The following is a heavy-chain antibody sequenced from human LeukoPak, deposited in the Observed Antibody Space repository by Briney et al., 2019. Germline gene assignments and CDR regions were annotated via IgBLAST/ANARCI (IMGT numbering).Heavy chain of an antibody. CDR1: GASVSSSSYY. Sequence: SETLSLTCSVSGASVSSSSYYWGWIRQPPGKGLEWIGSIYYSGSTYYNPSLKSRVTISVDTSKNQFSLKLSSVTAADTAVYYCARHLRWLPVDYWGQGTLVTVSS. V-gene: IGHV4-39*01. D-gene: IGHD4-23*01. J-gene: IGHJ4*02. CDR3: ARHLRWLPVDY. CDR2: IYYSGST.